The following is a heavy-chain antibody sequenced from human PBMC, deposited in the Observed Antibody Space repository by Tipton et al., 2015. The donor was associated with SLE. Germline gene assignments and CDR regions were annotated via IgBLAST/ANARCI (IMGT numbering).Heavy chain of an antibody. CDR2: ISGTGGNT. CDR1: GFTFIIYA. Sequence: SLRLSCTTSGFTFIIYAMSWVRQAPGKGLEWVSVISGTGGNTFYADSVKGRFTISRDNSKNTVYLQMNSLRAEDTAVYYRAKDAGVDYTNSYFDYWGQGTLVTVSS. CDR3: AKDAGVDYTNSYFDY. V-gene: IGHV3-23*01. D-gene: IGHD4-11*01. J-gene: IGHJ4*02.